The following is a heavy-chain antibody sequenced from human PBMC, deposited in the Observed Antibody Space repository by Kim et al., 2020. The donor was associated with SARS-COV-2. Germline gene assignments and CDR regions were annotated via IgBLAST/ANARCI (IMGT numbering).Heavy chain of an antibody. V-gene: IGHV1-18*01. J-gene: IGHJ5*02. D-gene: IGHD3-3*01. CDR1: GYTFTSYG. CDR3: ARVRIPSYDFFPPDGAPNWFDP. CDR2: ISAYNGNT. Sequence: ASVKVSCKASGYTFTSYGISWVRQAPGQGLECMGWISAYNGNTNYAQKLQGRVTMTTDTSTSTAYMELRSLRSDDTAVYYCARVRIPSYDFFPPDGAPNWFDPWGQGTLVTVSS.